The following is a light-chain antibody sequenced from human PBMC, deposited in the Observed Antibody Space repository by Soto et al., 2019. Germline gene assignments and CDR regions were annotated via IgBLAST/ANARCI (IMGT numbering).Light chain of an antibody. CDR3: MQSTQLPPT. Sequence: DVVMTQTPLSLSVAPGQPASISCKSSQSLLHITGETFLFWYLQKPSQSPQLLIYEVSTRVSGVPDRFSGSGSGPDFTLEISRVETDDVGIYYCMQSTQLPPTFGQGTRLVIE. CDR2: EVS. V-gene: IGKV2D-29*02. J-gene: IGKJ5*01. CDR1: QSLLHITGETF.